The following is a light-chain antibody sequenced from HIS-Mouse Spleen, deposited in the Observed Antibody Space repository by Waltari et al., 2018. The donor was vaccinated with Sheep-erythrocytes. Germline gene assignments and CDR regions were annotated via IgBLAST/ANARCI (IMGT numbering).Light chain of an antibody. CDR1: SSDVGGYNY. Sequence: QSALTQPRSVSGSPGQSVTISCTGTSSDVGGYNYVSWYQQHPGKAPKLMIYAVSKRPSGVPDRFSRSKSGNTASLTISGLQAEDEADYYCCSYAGSYNHVFATGTKVTVL. CDR3: CSYAGSYNHV. J-gene: IGLJ1*01. CDR2: AVS. V-gene: IGLV2-11*01.